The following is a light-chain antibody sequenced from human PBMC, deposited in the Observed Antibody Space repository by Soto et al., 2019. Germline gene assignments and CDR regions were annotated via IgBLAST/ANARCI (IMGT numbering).Light chain of an antibody. CDR1: QSISNW. CDR2: DVS. Sequence: DIQMTQSPSTLSASVGARVTITCRASQSISNWLAWYQQKPGKAPKLLIYDVSRLESGVPSRFSGSGSGTEFTLTISSLQPDYFATYYCQQYNSYPWTFGQGTKVEIK. V-gene: IGKV1-5*01. CDR3: QQYNSYPWT. J-gene: IGKJ1*01.